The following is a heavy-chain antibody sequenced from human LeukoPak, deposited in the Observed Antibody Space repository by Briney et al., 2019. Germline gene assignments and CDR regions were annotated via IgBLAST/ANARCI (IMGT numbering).Heavy chain of an antibody. Sequence: PGGSLRLSCAASGFTFSDYYMTWIRQAPGKGLEWVSYISSSSSYTNYAESVKGRFTISRDNAKNSLYLQMNNLRAEDTAVYYCASGSIAVAGGFDYWGQGTLVTVSS. CDR2: ISSSSSYT. D-gene: IGHD6-19*01. J-gene: IGHJ4*02. V-gene: IGHV3-11*03. CDR1: GFTFSDYY. CDR3: ASGSIAVAGGFDY.